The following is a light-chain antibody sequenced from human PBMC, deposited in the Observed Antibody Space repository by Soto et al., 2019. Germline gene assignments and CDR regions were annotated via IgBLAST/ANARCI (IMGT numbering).Light chain of an antibody. Sequence: DIQMTQSPSTLSASVGDRVTITCRASQSITNWLAWYQQKPGKAPKVLIYRASSLESGVPSRFSGSGSGTEFTLTINSLQPDDFATYYCQQYNSYPWTFGRGTKVEIK. V-gene: IGKV1-5*03. CDR3: QQYNSYPWT. CDR1: QSITNW. CDR2: RAS. J-gene: IGKJ1*01.